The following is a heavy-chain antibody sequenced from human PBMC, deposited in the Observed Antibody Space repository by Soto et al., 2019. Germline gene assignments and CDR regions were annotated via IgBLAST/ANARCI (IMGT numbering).Heavy chain of an antibody. V-gene: IGHV3-23*01. Sequence: PGGSLRLSCAASGFTLSTYGMTWVRQAPGKGLEWVSAIRSDSSTMYEESVKGRFTISRDNSNNTLYLQMNSLRAEDTAVYYCAIVTATTPWIFYSSGQGTLVTVSS. D-gene: IGHD4-4*01. J-gene: IGHJ5*01. CDR3: AIVTATTPWIFYS. CDR1: GFTLSTYG. CDR2: IRSDSST.